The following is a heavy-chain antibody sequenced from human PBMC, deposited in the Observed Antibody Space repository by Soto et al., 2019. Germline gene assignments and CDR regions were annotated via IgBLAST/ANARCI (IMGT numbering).Heavy chain of an antibody. V-gene: IGHV1-58*01. J-gene: IGHJ6*02. D-gene: IGHD5-12*01. CDR1: GFTFTSSA. Sequence: QMQLVQSGPEVKKPGTSVKVSCKASGFTFTSSAVQWVRQARGQRLEWIGWIVVGSGNTNYAQKFQERVTITRDMSRSTAYMELSSLSSEDTAVYYCAADLVATMPHPYYCGMDVWGQGTTVTVSS. CDR3: AADLVATMPHPYYCGMDV. CDR2: IVVGSGNT.